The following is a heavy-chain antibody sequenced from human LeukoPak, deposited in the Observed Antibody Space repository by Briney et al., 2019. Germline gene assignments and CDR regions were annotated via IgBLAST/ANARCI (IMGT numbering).Heavy chain of an antibody. CDR2: IGGSGSFI. Sequence: GGSLRLSCTASGFSFSSYWMSWVRQAPGKGLEWVSHIGGSGSFIYYADSVKGRFTISRDNAENSVYLQMNSLRVEDTAVYYCARFLATWDYYYMDVWGKGTTVTVSS. CDR3: ARFLATWDYYYMDV. J-gene: IGHJ6*03. V-gene: IGHV3-48*01. CDR1: GFSFSSYW. D-gene: IGHD3-3*01.